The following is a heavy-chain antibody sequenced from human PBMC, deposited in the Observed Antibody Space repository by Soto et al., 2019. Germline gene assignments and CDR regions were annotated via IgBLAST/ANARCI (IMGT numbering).Heavy chain of an antibody. J-gene: IGHJ4*02. CDR1: GGSISSYY. Sequence: SETLSLTCTVSGGSISSYYWNWIRQPPGKGLEWIGYMYYSGNTNYNPSLKSRVTISVDTSKNQFSLKLNFVTAADTAVYYCARAEQQLAPFDSWGQGTLVTVSS. D-gene: IGHD6-13*01. CDR3: ARAEQQLAPFDS. V-gene: IGHV4-59*01. CDR2: MYYSGNT.